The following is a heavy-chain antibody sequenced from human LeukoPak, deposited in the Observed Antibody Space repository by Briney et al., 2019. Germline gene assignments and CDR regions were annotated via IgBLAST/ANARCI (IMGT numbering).Heavy chain of an antibody. D-gene: IGHD6-6*01. CDR1: GFTFSGFW. V-gene: IGHV3-7*03. CDR3: ARSSYSSSSSV. J-gene: IGHJ3*01. CDR2: INSDGSEG. Sequence: PGGSLRLSCAVSGFTFSGFWVSWSRQAPGKGLEWVASINSDGSEGYYADVVKGRFTISRDNAKNSLYLRINSLRAEDTAVYYCARSSYSSSSSVWGQGTMVTVSS.